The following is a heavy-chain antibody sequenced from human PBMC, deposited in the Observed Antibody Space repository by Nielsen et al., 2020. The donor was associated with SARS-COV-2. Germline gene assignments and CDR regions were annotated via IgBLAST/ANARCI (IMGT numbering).Heavy chain of an antibody. CDR3: ARGPPGEPADY. J-gene: IGHJ4*02. CDR1: GYTFTSYY. V-gene: IGHV1-46*01. Sequence: ASVKVSCKASGYTFTSYYMHWVRQAPGQGLEWMGIINCSGGTTSYAQKFQGRVTMTRDTSTSTVYMEVSSLRSEDTAVYSCARGPPGEPADYWGQGTLVTVSS. D-gene: IGHD2-2*01. CDR2: INCSGGTT.